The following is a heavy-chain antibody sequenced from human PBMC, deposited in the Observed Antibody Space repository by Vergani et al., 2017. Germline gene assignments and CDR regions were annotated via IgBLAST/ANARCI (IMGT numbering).Heavy chain of an antibody. CDR1: GFTFSSYD. CDR3: ARAVSTTVGDPPGY. D-gene: IGHD4-23*01. CDR2: IGTAGDT. J-gene: IGHJ4*02. Sequence: EVQLVESGGGLVQPGGSLRLSCAAPGFTFSSYDMPWVRQATGKGLEWVSAIGTAGDTYYPGSVKGRFTISRENAKNSLYLQINSLRAGDTAIYYCARAVSTTVGDPPGYWGQGTLVTVSS. V-gene: IGHV3-13*01.